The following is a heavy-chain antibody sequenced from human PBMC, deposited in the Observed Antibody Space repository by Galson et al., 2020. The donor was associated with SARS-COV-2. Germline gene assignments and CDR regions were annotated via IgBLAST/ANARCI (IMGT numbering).Heavy chain of an antibody. CDR2: INHSGST. J-gene: IGHJ6*02. CDR1: GGSFSGYY. CDR3: ARVKEVAATFYYFYGLDV. D-gene: IGHD6-13*01. V-gene: IGHV4-34*01. Sequence: SETLSLTCAVYGGSFSGYYWSWIRQPPGMGLEWIGEINHSGSTNYNPSLKSRVTISIDTSKNQFSLNLNSVTAADTAVFYCARVKEVAATFYYFYGLDVWGQGTTVTVSS.